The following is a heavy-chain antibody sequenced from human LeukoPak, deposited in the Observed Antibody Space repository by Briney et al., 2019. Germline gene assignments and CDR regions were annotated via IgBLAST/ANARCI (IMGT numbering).Heavy chain of an antibody. CDR2: IYYSGST. CDR1: GGSFSGYY. D-gene: IGHD6-13*01. V-gene: IGHV4-59*01. CDR3: AGCIAAAGPNWFDP. J-gene: IGHJ5*02. Sequence: KPSETLSLTCAVYGGSFSGYYWSWIRQPPGKGLEWIGYIYYSGSTNYNPSLKSRVTISVDTSKNQFSLKLSSVTAADTAVYYCAGCIAAAGPNWFDPWGQGTLVTVSS.